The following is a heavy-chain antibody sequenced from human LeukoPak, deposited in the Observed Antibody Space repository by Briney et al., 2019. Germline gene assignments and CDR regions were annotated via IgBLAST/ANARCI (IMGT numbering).Heavy chain of an antibody. J-gene: IGHJ5*02. D-gene: IGHD4-11*01. Sequence: SETLSLTCTVSGGSISSGGYYWGWIPQHPGKDLEWIGYIYYSGSTYYNPSLKSRVTISVDTSKNQFSLKLSSVTAADTAVYYCARVGYSIPPNNWFDPWGQGTLVTVSS. CDR2: IYYSGST. CDR3: ARVGYSIPPNNWFDP. V-gene: IGHV4-31*03. CDR1: GGSISSGGYY.